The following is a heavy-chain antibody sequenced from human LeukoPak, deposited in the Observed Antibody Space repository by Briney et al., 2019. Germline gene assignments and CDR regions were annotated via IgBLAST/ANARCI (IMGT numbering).Heavy chain of an antibody. J-gene: IGHJ4*02. CDR3: ARNDSSGSFDY. Sequence: KSSETLSLSCAVSDYSISSGNYWGWIRQPPGKGLEWIGSVYHSGSTHYRPSLKRLVPISGDTSKNQFSLKLSSVTAADTAVYYCARNDSSGSFDYWGQGTLVTVSS. D-gene: IGHD3-22*01. V-gene: IGHV4-38-2*01. CDR1: DYSISSGNY. CDR2: VYHSGST.